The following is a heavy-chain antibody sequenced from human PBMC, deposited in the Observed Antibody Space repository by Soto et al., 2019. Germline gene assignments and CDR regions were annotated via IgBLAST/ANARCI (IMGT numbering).Heavy chain of an antibody. D-gene: IGHD2-2*02. V-gene: IGHV3-23*01. CDR2: ISGSGGST. CDR3: AKDRHDWSIVVVAGAIGIDGREV. J-gene: IGHJ6*02. Sequence: EVQLLESGGGLVQPGGSLRLSCAASGFTFSSYAMSWVRQAPGKGLEWVSAISGSGGSTYYADSVKGRFTISRDNSKNTLYLQISSLRAEDTAVYYCAKDRHDWSIVVVAGAIGIDGREVWGQGTTVTVSS. CDR1: GFTFSSYA.